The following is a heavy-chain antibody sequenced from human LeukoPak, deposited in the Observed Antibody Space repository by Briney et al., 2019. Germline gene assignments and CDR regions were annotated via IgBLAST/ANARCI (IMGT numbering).Heavy chain of an antibody. Sequence: SETLSLTCSISGGFISNYYWSWIRQPPGKGLEWIGCIYYSGSTSYNPSLKSRVTISVDTSKNQFSLELSSVTAADTAVYYCARGAGGYRFDPWGQGTLVTVSS. CDR3: ARGAGGYRFDP. V-gene: IGHV4-59*01. CDR1: GGFISNYY. D-gene: IGHD1-1*01. J-gene: IGHJ5*02. CDR2: IYYSGST.